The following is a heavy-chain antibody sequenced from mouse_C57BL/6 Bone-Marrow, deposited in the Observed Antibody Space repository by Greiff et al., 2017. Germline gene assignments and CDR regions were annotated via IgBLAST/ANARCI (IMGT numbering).Heavy chain of an antibody. CDR3: ARDYSNYFYAMDY. Sequence: QVQLQQPGAELVMPGASVKLSCKASGYTFTSYWMHWVKQRPGQGLEWIGEIDPSDSYTNYNQKFKSKSTLTVDKSSSTAYMQLSSLTSEDSAVYYCARDYSNYFYAMDYWGQGTSVTVSS. CDR1: GYTFTSYW. J-gene: IGHJ4*01. D-gene: IGHD2-5*01. V-gene: IGHV1-69*01. CDR2: IDPSDSYT.